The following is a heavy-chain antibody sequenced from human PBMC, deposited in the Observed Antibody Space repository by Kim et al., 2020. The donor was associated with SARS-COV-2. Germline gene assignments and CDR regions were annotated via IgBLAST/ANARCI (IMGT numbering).Heavy chain of an antibody. CDR2: INPSGAFT. Sequence: ASVKVSCKASGFTFTNYFMHWVRQAPGQGLEWMGTINPSGAFTLFTQKYQGRVIITKDTSTSTVYMEVSSLRSEDTAVYFCAREAALIAAPQKNFDYWGKGTLVTVSS. V-gene: IGHV1-46*01. CDR3: AREAALIAAPQKNFDY. J-gene: IGHJ4*02. CDR1: GFTFTNYF. D-gene: IGHD6-25*01.